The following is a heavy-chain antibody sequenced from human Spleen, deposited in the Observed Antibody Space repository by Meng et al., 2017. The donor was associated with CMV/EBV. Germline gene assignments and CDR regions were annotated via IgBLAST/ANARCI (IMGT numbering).Heavy chain of an antibody. CDR1: GFTFSSYA. V-gene: IGHV3-23*03. D-gene: IGHD1-26*01. J-gene: IGHJ5*02. CDR2: IYSGGSST. CDR3: AKEPSGEGWFDP. Sequence: LSLTCAASGFTFSSYAMSWVRQAPGKGLEWVSVIYSGGSSTYYADSVKGRFTISRDNSKNTLYLQMNSLRAEDTAVYYCAKEPSGEGWFDPWGQGTLVTVSS.